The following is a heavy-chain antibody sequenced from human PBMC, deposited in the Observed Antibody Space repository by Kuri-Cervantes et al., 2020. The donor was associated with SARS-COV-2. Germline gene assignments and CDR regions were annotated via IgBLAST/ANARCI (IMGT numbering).Heavy chain of an antibody. V-gene: IGHV3-7*01. J-gene: IGHJ4*02. CDR1: GFTFSSYW. CDR3: AKDYSVLRFLGGRGGFDY. D-gene: IGHD3-3*01. CDR2: IKQDGSEK. Sequence: GESLKISCAASGFTFSSYWMSWVRQAPGKGLEWVANIKQDGSEKYYVDSVKGRFTISRDNAKNSLYLQMNSLRAVDTAVYYCAKDYSVLRFLGGRGGFDYWGQGTLVTVSS.